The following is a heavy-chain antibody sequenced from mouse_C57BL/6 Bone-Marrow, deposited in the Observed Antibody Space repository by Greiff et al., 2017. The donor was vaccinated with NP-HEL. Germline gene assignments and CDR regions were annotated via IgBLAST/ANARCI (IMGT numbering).Heavy chain of an antibody. CDR2: ISSGSSTI. D-gene: IGHD1-1*01. Sequence: EVKLQESGGGLVKPGGSLKLSCAASGFTFSDYGMHWVRQAPEKGLEWVAYISSGSSTIYSADTVKGRFTISRDNAKNTLFLQMTSLRSEDTAMYYCARRGGYYGSRGWYFDVWGTGTTVTVSS. CDR1: GFTFSDYG. J-gene: IGHJ1*03. CDR3: ARRGGYYGSRGWYFDV. V-gene: IGHV5-17*01.